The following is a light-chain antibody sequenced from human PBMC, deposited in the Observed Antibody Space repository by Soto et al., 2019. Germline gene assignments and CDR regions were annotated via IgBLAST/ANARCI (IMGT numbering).Light chain of an antibody. CDR3: QQYDNLHP. Sequence: IQMTQSPSSLSASVGDRVTITCQASQDISNYLNWYQQKPGKAPKLLIYDASNLETGVPSRFSGSGSGTDFTFTISSLQPEDIATYYCQQYDNLHPFGQGTRLEIK. V-gene: IGKV1-33*01. CDR1: QDISNY. J-gene: IGKJ5*01. CDR2: DAS.